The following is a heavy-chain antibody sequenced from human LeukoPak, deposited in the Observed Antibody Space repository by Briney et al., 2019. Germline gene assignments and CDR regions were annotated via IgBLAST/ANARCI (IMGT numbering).Heavy chain of an antibody. CDR2: IYYSGNT. Sequence: SETLSLTCTVSGGSIGSYSWNWIRQPPGKGLEWIGYIYYSGNTNYNPSLKSRVTISVDTSKNQFSLKLSSVTAADTAVYYCARDFYDTSTYYYVDAFDIWGQGTMVTVSS. D-gene: IGHD3-22*01. CDR3: ARDFYDTSTYYYVDAFDI. V-gene: IGHV4-59*01. J-gene: IGHJ3*02. CDR1: GGSIGSYS.